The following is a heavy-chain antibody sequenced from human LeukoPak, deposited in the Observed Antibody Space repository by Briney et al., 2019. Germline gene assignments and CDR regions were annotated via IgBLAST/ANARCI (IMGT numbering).Heavy chain of an antibody. J-gene: IGHJ6*02. CDR2: ISGSGGST. Sequence: PGGSLRLSCAASGFTVSSNYMSWVRQAPGKGLEWVSAISGSGGSTYYADSVKGRFTISRDNSKNTLYLQMNSLRAEDTAVYYCATAEIERAYSSGNYYYYGMDVWGQGTTVTVSS. CDR1: GFTVSSNY. D-gene: IGHD6-19*01. CDR3: ATAEIERAYSSGNYYYYGMDV. V-gene: IGHV3-23*01.